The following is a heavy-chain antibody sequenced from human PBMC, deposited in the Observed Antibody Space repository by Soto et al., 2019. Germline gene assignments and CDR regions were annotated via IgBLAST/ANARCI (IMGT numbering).Heavy chain of an antibody. V-gene: IGHV4-59*01. Sequence: QVQLQESGPILVKPSETLSLTCTVSGGSISGNYWNWIRQPPGKGLEWIAYMHYSGSTKYNPSLKSRIATSVDTSKNQLSLKLTSVTAADTAVYYCARSSGWYEADAFDMWGQGTMVTVSA. J-gene: IGHJ3*02. D-gene: IGHD6-19*01. CDR2: MHYSGST. CDR3: ARSSGWYEADAFDM. CDR1: GGSISGNY.